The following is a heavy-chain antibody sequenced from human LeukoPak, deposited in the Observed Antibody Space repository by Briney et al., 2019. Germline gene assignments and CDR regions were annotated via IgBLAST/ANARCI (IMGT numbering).Heavy chain of an antibody. CDR2: DYYSGSS. CDR3: ARDLKLDGSSGYYAFDI. Sequence: SETLSLTCTVSGGSISSSSYYWGWIRQPPGKGLEWIGYDYYSGSSNYNPSLKSRVTISVDTFKNQFSLKMSSVTAADTAVYYCARDLKLDGSSGYYAFDIWGQGTMVTVSS. J-gene: IGHJ3*02. D-gene: IGHD3-22*01. V-gene: IGHV4-61*01. CDR1: GGSISSSSYY.